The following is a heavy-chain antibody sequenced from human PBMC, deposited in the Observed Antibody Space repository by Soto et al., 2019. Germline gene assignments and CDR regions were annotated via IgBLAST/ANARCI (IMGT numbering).Heavy chain of an antibody. CDR1: GYTFTSYD. Sequence: GASVKVSCKASGYTFTSYDINWVRQATGQGLEWMGWMNPNSGNTGYAQKFQGRVTMTRNTSISTAYMELSSLRSEDTAVYYCASNGPTIFVVVISPYGMDVWGQGTTVTVSS. V-gene: IGHV1-8*01. D-gene: IGHD3-3*01. CDR3: ASNGPTIFVVVISPYGMDV. J-gene: IGHJ6*02. CDR2: MNPNSGNT.